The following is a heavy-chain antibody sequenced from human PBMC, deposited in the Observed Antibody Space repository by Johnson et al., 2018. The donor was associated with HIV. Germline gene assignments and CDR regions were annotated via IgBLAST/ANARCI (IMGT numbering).Heavy chain of an antibody. CDR2: INWHGGSI. Sequence: VQLVESGGGVVRPGGSLRLSCAASGFIFDDHGMTWVRQAPGKGLEWVSGINWHGGSIGYAESVKGRFTISRDNAKNSLYLQMNSLRAEDTALYYCARVSCSSTSCLGDGAFDIWGQGTMVTVSS. V-gene: IGHV3-20*04. D-gene: IGHD2-2*01. CDR3: ARVSCSSTSCLGDGAFDI. CDR1: GFIFDDHG. J-gene: IGHJ3*02.